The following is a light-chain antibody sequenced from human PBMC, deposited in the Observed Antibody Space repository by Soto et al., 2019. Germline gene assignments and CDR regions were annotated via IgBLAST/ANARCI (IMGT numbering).Light chain of an antibody. V-gene: IGLV2-14*03. CDR2: DVS. CDR1: SGDIGGYNY. Sequence: QSALTQPASVSESPGQSITISCTGTSGDIGGYNYVSWYQQHPGKVPKLMIYDVSNRPSGVSNRFSGSKSGNTASLTISGLQAEDEADYYCGSYRSSSTLYVFGTGTKVAVL. CDR3: GSYRSSSTLYV. J-gene: IGLJ1*01.